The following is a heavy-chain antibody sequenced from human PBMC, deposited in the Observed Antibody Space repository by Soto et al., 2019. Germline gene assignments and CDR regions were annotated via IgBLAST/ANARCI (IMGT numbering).Heavy chain of an antibody. V-gene: IGHV3-48*02. Sequence: EVQLVESGGGLVQPGGSLRLSCAASAFTFSSYSMNWIRQAPGKGLEWVSYISSSSSTIYYADSVKGRFTISRDNAKNSLYLQMNSLRDEDTAVYYCARAGSPVVTPEADYWGQGTLVTVSS. CDR1: AFTFSSYS. D-gene: IGHD2-21*02. J-gene: IGHJ4*02. CDR2: ISSSSSTI. CDR3: ARAGSPVVTPEADY.